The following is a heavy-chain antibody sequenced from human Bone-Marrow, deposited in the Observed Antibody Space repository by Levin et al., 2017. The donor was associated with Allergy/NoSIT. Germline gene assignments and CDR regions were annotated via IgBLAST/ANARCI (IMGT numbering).Heavy chain of an antibody. CDR1: GFTFRSYT. V-gene: IGHV3-64D*06. D-gene: IGHD2-2*02. CDR2: INNNGDGT. Sequence: GGSLRLSCSASGFTFRSYTMRWVRQAPGKGLEYVSSINNNGDGTYYADSVKGRFTISRDNSKNTLYLQMSSLRTEDTANYYCVKANLYPFDYWGQGTLVTVSS. J-gene: IGHJ4*02. CDR3: VKANLYPFDY.